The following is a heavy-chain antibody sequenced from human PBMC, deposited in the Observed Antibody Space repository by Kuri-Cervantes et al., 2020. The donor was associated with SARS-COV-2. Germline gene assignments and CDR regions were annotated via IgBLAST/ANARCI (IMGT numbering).Heavy chain of an antibody. Sequence: ASVKVSCKTSGYTFTGHYMHWVRQAPGQGLGWMGWINPNNVITNYAQNFQGRVTMTRDTSISTAYMELSSLRSDDTAIYYCARQLGDGINYYLDYWGQGALVTVSS. CDR1: GYTFTGHY. V-gene: IGHV1-2*02. J-gene: IGHJ4*02. CDR3: ARQLGDGINYYLDY. CDR2: INPNNVIT. D-gene: IGHD1-1*01.